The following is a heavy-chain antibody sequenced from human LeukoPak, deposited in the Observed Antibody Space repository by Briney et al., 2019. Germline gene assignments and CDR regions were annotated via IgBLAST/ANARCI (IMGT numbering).Heavy chain of an antibody. CDR1: GYSISSGYY. J-gene: IGHJ4*02. CDR2: IYHSGST. V-gene: IGHV4-38-2*02. Sequence: SETLSLTCTVSGYSISSGYYWGWIRQPPGKGLEWIGSIYHSGSTYYNPSLKSRVTISVDTSKNQFSLKLSSVTAADTAVYYCARVRYYYDSSGYYYPDYFDYWGQGTLVTVSS. D-gene: IGHD3-22*01. CDR3: ARVRYYYDSSGYYYPDYFDY.